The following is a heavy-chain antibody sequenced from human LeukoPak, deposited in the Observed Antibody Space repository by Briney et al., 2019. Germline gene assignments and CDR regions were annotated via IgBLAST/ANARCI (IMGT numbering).Heavy chain of an antibody. D-gene: IGHD3-9*01. V-gene: IGHV4-4*07. CDR3: ATHYDILTGFYYMDV. CDR1: GGSISSYY. J-gene: IGHJ6*03. Sequence: SETLSLTCTVSGGSISSYYWSWIRQPAGKGLESIGHISTSGSTNYNPSLKSRVTMSVDTSKNQFSLKLSSVTAADTAVYYCATHYDILTGFYYMDVWGKGTTVTISS. CDR2: ISTSGST.